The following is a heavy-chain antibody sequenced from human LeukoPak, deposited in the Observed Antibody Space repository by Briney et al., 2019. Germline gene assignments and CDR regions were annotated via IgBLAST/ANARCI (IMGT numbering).Heavy chain of an antibody. Sequence: PSQTLSLTCTVSGGSISSGSYYWSWIRQPAGKGLEWIGRIYTSGSTHYNPSLKSRVTISVDTSKNQFSLKLSSVTAADTAVYYCARDGTIGYCSSTSCYANWFDPWGQGTLVTVSS. CDR2: IYTSGST. D-gene: IGHD2-2*01. CDR1: GGSISSGSYY. V-gene: IGHV4-61*02. CDR3: ARDGTIGYCSSTSCYANWFDP. J-gene: IGHJ5*02.